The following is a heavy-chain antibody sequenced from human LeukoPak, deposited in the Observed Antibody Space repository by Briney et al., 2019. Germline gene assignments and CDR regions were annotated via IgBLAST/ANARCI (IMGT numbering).Heavy chain of an antibody. CDR1: GYTFTSYD. J-gene: IGHJ3*02. Sequence: ASVKVSCKASGYTFTSYDINWVRQATGQGLEWMGWMNPNSGNTGYAQKFQGRVTMTRNTSISTAYMELSSLRSEDTAVYYCARAFTPYGSGSYLWDSFDIWGQGTMVTVSS. D-gene: IGHD3-10*01. CDR3: ARAFTPYGSGSYLWDSFDI. CDR2: MNPNSGNT. V-gene: IGHV1-8*01.